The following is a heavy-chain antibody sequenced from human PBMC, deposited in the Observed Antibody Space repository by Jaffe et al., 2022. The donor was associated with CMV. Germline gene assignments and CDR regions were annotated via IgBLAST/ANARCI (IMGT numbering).Heavy chain of an antibody. CDR1: GGSISSSSYY. CDR2: IYYSGST. Sequence: QLQLQESGPGLVKPSETLSLTCTVSGGSISSSSYYWGWIRQPPGKGLEWIGSIYYSGSTYYNPSLKSRVTISVDTSKNQFSLKLSSVTAADTAVYYCARHGYDSSGYYPDYWGQGTLVTVSS. J-gene: IGHJ4*02. V-gene: IGHV4-39*01. CDR3: ARHGYDSSGYYPDY. D-gene: IGHD3-22*01.